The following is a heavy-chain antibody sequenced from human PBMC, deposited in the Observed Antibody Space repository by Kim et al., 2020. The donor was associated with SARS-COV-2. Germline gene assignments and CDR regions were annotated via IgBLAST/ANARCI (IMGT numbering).Heavy chain of an antibody. J-gene: IGHJ3*02. Sequence: ASVKGRFTISRDNSKNTLYLQMNSLRAEDTAVYYCAKDVSGSYPPDAFDIWGQGTMVTVSS. D-gene: IGHD1-26*01. CDR3: AKDVSGSYPPDAFDI. V-gene: IGHV3-23*01.